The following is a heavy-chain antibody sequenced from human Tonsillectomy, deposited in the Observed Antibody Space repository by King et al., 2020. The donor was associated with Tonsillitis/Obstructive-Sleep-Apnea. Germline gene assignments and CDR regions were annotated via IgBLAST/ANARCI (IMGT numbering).Heavy chain of an antibody. V-gene: IGHV3-7*01. CDR2: IKQDGSMT. CDR1: GFTFSNYW. CDR3: ARDPYTGIYGAFDI. D-gene: IGHD1-26*01. J-gene: IGHJ3*02. Sequence: QLVQSGGALVQPGGSLRLSCAASGFTFSNYWMTWLRQAPGKGLEWVANIKQDGSMTYYVDSVKGRFTISRDNANNSLHLQMNSLRVEDTALYYCARDPYTGIYGAFDIWGQGTMVTVSS.